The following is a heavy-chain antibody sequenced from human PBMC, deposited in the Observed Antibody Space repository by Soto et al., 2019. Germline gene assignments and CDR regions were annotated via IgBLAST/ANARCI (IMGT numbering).Heavy chain of an antibody. D-gene: IGHD5-18*01. CDR3: VKAGDKAAILPYVAH. CDR2: ISWHSGNI. V-gene: IGHV3-9*01. CDR1: GFTFDDYA. J-gene: IGHJ4*02. Sequence: EVQLVESGGALVQPGGSLRLYCSASGFTFDDYATHWVRQAPGKGLEWVSVISWHSGNIAYADSVKGRFTISRDNAKNALYLQFTSLRAADTAVYYCVKAGDKAAILPYVAHWGQVTLVTVSS.